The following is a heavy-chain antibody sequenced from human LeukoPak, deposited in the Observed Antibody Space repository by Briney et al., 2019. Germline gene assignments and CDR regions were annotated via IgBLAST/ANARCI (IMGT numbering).Heavy chain of an antibody. CDR1: GYTFTNYA. CDR2: INAGNGNT. V-gene: IGHV1-3*03. Sequence: ASVKVSCKASGYTFTNYAMHWVRQAPGQRLEWMGWINAGNGNTKYSQEFQGRVTITRDTSASAAYMELSSLRAEDTAVYYCARVAYCGGDCYFDPLDYWGQGTLVTVSS. D-gene: IGHD2-21*02. J-gene: IGHJ4*02. CDR3: ARVAYCGGDCYFDPLDY.